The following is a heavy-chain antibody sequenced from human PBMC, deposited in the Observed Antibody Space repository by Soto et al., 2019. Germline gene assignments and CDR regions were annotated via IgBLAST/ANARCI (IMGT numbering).Heavy chain of an antibody. Sequence: GGSLRLSCAASGFTFSSYGMHWVRQAPGKGLEWVAVIWYDGSNKYYADSVKGRFTISRDNSKNTLDLQMNSLGAEDTAVYYCAREGSSSWYFVDYWGQGTLVTVSS. V-gene: IGHV3-33*01. CDR1: GFTFSSYG. CDR2: IWYDGSNK. CDR3: AREGSSSWYFVDY. J-gene: IGHJ4*02. D-gene: IGHD6-13*01.